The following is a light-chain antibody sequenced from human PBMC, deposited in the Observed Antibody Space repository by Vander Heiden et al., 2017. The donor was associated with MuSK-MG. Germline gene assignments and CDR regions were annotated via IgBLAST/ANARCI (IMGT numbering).Light chain of an antibody. CDR1: SSNIGSNY. V-gene: IGLV1-47*01. Sequence: QSVLTQPPSASGTPGQRVTISCSGSSSNIGSNYVYWYQQLPGTAPKLLIYRNNPRPSGVPDRFSGSKSGTSASLAISGLRSEDEADYYCAAWDDSLSGVVFGGGTKLTDL. CDR2: RNN. CDR3: AAWDDSLSGVV. J-gene: IGLJ2*01.